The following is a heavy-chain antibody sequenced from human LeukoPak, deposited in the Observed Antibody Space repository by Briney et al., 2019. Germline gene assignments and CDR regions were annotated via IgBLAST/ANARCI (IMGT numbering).Heavy chain of an antibody. Sequence: PSETLSLTCTVSGGSISTGSYYWGWIRQPPGKGLEWIGSIYFSGSTYYNPSLKSRITISLDTSKNQFSLKLSSVTAADTAVYYCARDKTFEVVNYFNYWGQGTLVTVSS. CDR2: IYFSGST. J-gene: IGHJ4*02. V-gene: IGHV4-39*07. CDR1: GGSISTGSYY. D-gene: IGHD3-3*01. CDR3: ARDKTFEVVNYFNY.